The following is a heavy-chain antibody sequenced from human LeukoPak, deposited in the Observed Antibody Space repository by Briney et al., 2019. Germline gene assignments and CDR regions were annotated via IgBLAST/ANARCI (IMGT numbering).Heavy chain of an antibody. Sequence: SETLSLTCTVSGGSISSYYWSWIRQPPGKGLEWIGYIYYSGSTNYNPSLKSRVTISVDTSKNQFSLKLSSVTAADTAVYYCARSGYSSGNDAFDIRGQGTMVTVSS. CDR3: ARSGYSSGNDAFDI. D-gene: IGHD6-19*01. J-gene: IGHJ3*02. CDR1: GGSISSYY. V-gene: IGHV4-59*08. CDR2: IYYSGST.